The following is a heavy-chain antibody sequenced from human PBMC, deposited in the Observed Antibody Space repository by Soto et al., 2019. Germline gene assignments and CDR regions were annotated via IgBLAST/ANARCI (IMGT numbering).Heavy chain of an antibody. Sequence: QVQLVQSGAEEKKPGASVKVSCKASGYTFTSYAMHWVRQAPGQRLEWMGWINAGNGNTKYSQKFQGRVTITRDTSASTACMELSSLRSEDTAVYYCARSPYYVTNNWFDPWGQGTLVTVSS. CDR1: GYTFTSYA. CDR2: INAGNGNT. J-gene: IGHJ5*02. V-gene: IGHV1-3*05. D-gene: IGHD3-10*02. CDR3: ARSPYYVTNNWFDP.